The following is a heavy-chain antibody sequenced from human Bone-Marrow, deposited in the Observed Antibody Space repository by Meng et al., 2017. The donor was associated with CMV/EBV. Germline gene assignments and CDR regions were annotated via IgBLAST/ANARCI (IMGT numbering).Heavy chain of an antibody. Sequence: GESQKISCAASGFTFSNAWMSWVREAPGKGLEWVGRIKSKTDGGTTDYAAPVKGRFTISRDDSKNTLYLQMNSLKTEDTAVYYCTTGYQLLHEDAFDIWGQGTMVTVSS. J-gene: IGHJ3*02. V-gene: IGHV3-15*01. CDR2: IKSKTDGGTT. CDR1: GFTFSNAW. CDR3: TTGYQLLHEDAFDI. D-gene: IGHD2-2*01.